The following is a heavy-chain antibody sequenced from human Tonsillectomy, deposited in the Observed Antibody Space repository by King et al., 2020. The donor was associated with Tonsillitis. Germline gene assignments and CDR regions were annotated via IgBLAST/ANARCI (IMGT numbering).Heavy chain of an antibody. J-gene: IGHJ6*02. CDR1: GFTFSSYG. V-gene: IGHV3-33*01. CDR2: IWYDGSNK. Sequence: VQLVEYGGGVVQPGRSLRLSCAASGFTFSSYGMHRVRQAPGQGLEWVALIWYDGSNKYYADSVKGRFTISRENSKNTLYLQMNSLRAEVTAVYYCARGGWFGELLYHYYGMDVWGQGTTVTVSS. CDR3: ARGGWFGELLYHYYGMDV. D-gene: IGHD3-10*01.